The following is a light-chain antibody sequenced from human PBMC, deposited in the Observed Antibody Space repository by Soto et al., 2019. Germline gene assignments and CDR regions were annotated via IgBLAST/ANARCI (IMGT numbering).Light chain of an antibody. CDR1: DSNIGAGYD. J-gene: IGLJ2*01. V-gene: IGLV1-40*01. Sequence: QAVVTQPPSVSGAPGQRVTISCTGGDSNIGAGYDVHWYQQLPGTAPKLLIYGNSNRPSGVPDRFSGSKSGTSASLAITGLQTEDEADYYCQSYDSSLSGVVFGGGTKVTVL. CDR3: QSYDSSLSGVV. CDR2: GNS.